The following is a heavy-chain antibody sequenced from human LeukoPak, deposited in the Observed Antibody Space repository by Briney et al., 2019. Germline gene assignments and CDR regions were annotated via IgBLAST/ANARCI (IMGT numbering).Heavy chain of an antibody. V-gene: IGHV1-69*05. CDR2: IIPIFGTA. CDR1: GGTFSSYA. Sequence: SVKVSCKASGGTFSSYAISWVRQAPGQGLEWMGGIIPIFGTANYAQKFQGRVTMTTDTSTSTAYMELRSLRSDDTAVYYCARGGLGNYDSSGYYWDHDAFDIWGQGTMVTVSS. D-gene: IGHD3-22*01. J-gene: IGHJ3*02. CDR3: ARGGLGNYDSSGYYWDHDAFDI.